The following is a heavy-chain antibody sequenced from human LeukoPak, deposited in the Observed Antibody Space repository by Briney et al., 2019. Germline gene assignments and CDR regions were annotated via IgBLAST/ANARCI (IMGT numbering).Heavy chain of an antibody. V-gene: IGHV1-18*01. CDR3: ARDGNDVMDY. D-gene: IGHD1-1*01. CDR2: ISGYNDNA. CDR1: GYLFTNYG. Sequence: GASVKVSCKASGYLFTNYGISWVRQAPGQGLAWVGWISGYNDNAHYAQKLQGRVTMTRETSTSTVYMELRSLSSDDTAIYYCARDGNDVMDYWGQGTQVTVSS. J-gene: IGHJ4*02.